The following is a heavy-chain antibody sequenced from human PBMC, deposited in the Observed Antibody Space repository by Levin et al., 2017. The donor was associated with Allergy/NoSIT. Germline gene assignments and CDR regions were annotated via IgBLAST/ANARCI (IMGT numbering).Heavy chain of an antibody. CDR2: IYHSGST. V-gene: IGHV4-4*02. CDR3: ARAVLYYYGSGSKWYYFDY. J-gene: IGHJ4*02. D-gene: IGHD3-10*01. CDR1: GGSISSSNW. Sequence: PSETLSLTCAVSGGSISSSNWWSWVRQPPGKGLEWIGEIYHSGSTNYNPSLKSRVTISVDKSKNQFSLKLSSVTAADTAVYYCARAVLYYYGSGSKWYYFDYWGQGTLVTVSS.